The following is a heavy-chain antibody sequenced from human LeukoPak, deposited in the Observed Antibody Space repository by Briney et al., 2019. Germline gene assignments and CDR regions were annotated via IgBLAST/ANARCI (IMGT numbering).Heavy chain of an antibody. V-gene: IGHV4-31*03. CDR1: GGSISSGGYY. J-gene: IGHJ5*02. CDR3: ARGSYWFDP. Sequence: SETLSLTCTVSGGSISSGGYYWSWIRQHPGKGLEWIGYIYYSGSTYYNPSLKSRITMSVGTSKNQFSLKLSSVTAADTAVYYCARGSYWFDPWGQGTLVTVSS. CDR2: IYYSGST.